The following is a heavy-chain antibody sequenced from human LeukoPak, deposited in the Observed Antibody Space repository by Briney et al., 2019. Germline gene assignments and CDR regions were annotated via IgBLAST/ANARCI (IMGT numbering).Heavy chain of an antibody. D-gene: IGHD6-6*01. V-gene: IGHV3-43*01. Sequence: GGSLRLSCAASGFTFDDYTMHWVRQAPGKGLEWVSLISWDGGSTYYADSVKGRFTISRDNSKSSLYLQMNSLRTEDTALYYCAKEHSSSNRGIDYWGQGTLVTVSS. CDR3: AKEHSSSNRGIDY. CDR2: ISWDGGST. CDR1: GFTFDDYT. J-gene: IGHJ4*02.